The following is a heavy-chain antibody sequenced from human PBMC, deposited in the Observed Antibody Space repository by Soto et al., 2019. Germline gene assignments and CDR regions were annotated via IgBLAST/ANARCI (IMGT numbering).Heavy chain of an antibody. J-gene: IGHJ4*02. CDR2: ISSSSSYI. CDR3: ARDDRSSSSSDY. V-gene: IGHV3-21*01. D-gene: IGHD6-13*01. CDR1: GFTFSSYS. Sequence: GGSLRLSCAASGFTFSSYSMNWVRQAPGKGLEWVSSISSSSSYIYYADSVKGRFTISRDNAKNSLYLQMNSLRAEDMAVYYCARDDRSSSSSDYWGQGTLVTVSS.